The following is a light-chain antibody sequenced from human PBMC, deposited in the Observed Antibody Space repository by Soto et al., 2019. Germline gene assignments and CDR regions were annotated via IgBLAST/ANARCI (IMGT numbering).Light chain of an antibody. CDR2: LGS. J-gene: IGKJ2*01. CDR3: IQTLHAPYS. Sequence: DIVMTQSPLSLPVTPGEPASISCRSSQSLRHHNGYYYLDWYLQKPGQSPQVLIYLGSNRASGVPDRVSGCGSVTVFTLEISRVEAEDVGVYYCIQTLHAPYSFGQGTKLEIK. CDR1: QSLRHHNGYYY. V-gene: IGKV2-28*01.